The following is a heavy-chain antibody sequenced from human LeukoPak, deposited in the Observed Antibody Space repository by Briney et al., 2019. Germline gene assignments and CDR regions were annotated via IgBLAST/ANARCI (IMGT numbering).Heavy chain of an antibody. J-gene: IGHJ4*02. CDR2: ITQDGSEK. CDR3: KTSYDILTSYYY. CDR1: GFTFSSYR. V-gene: IGHV3-7*01. D-gene: IGHD3-9*01. Sequence: GGSRRLSCAASGFTFSSYRMSRVREAPGKGSESVANITQDGSEKYYVDSVKGRFTISRDNAKNSLYLQMNSLRAEDTSVYKHKTSYDILTSYYYWGQGTLVTVSS.